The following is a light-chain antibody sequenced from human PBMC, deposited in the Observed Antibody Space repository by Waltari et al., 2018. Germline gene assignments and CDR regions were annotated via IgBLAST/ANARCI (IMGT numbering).Light chain of an antibody. Sequence: QSALTQPPSASGSPGQSVTISCTGTSGDIGAYNSVSWYQQHPGRAPKLMIYEVTKRPSGVPDRFSGSRSGNTASRTVAGLQTEDEADYFCSSYADSNVLFGGGTKLTVL. CDR2: EVT. J-gene: IGLJ2*01. V-gene: IGLV2-8*01. CDR3: SSYADSNVL. CDR1: SGDIGAYNS.